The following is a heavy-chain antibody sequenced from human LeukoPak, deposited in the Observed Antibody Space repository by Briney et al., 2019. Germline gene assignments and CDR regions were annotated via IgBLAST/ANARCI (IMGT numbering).Heavy chain of an antibody. D-gene: IGHD2-2*01. CDR1: GFTFSSYA. CDR2: ISGSGGTT. J-gene: IGHJ3*02. V-gene: IGHV3-23*01. Sequence: GGSLRLSCAASGFTFSSYAMNWVRQAPGKGLEWVSVISGSGGTTYYADSVKGRFTMSRENSKNTLYLQMNSLRAEDTAVYYCAKEIYCSSTTCYGDDAFDIWGQGTMVTVSS. CDR3: AKEIYCSSTTCYGDDAFDI.